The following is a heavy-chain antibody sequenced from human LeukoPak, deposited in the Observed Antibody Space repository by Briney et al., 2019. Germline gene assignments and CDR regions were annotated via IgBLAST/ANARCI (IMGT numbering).Heavy chain of an antibody. CDR1: GGSIPTTRYY. CDR3: ATHKEGSHFES. Sequence: PWETVSLTCSVSGGSIPTTRYYWGWIRQSPGMGLEWIGSVYYFGNAYYRPSLMSRATISIDTSKKRISLNLTSVTARDTGIYYCATHKEGSHFESWGQGTLVTVSS. J-gene: IGHJ4*02. CDR2: VYYFGNA. D-gene: IGHD3-10*01. V-gene: IGHV4-39*01.